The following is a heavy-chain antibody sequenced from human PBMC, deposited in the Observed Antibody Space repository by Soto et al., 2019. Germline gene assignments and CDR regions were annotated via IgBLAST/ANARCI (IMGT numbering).Heavy chain of an antibody. J-gene: IGHJ6*02. CDR1: GGTFSSYA. Sequence: QVQLVQSGAEVKKPGSSVKVSCKASGGTFSSYAISWVRQAPGQGLEWMGGIIPIFGTANYAQKFQGRVTITADESTSTAYMERSSLRSEDTAVYYCARRIAAAGYYYYYGMDVWGQGTTVTVSS. D-gene: IGHD6-13*01. V-gene: IGHV1-69*12. CDR2: IIPIFGTA. CDR3: ARRIAAAGYYYYYGMDV.